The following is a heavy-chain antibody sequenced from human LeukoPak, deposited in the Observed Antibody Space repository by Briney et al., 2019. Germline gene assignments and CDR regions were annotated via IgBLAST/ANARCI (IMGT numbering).Heavy chain of an antibody. CDR1: GYTFTGYY. CDR2: INANSVDT. V-gene: IGHV1-2*02. J-gene: IGHJ4*02. D-gene: IGHD3-22*01. Sequence: GASLKVSCKASGYTFTGYYMHSVGHAPGHALEWMGWINANSVDTQYASRFQGRVTMPRDTSTRTAHMELRRLRSEDPAMYSCAREISGYSAYWGQGTLVTVSS. CDR3: AREISGYSAY.